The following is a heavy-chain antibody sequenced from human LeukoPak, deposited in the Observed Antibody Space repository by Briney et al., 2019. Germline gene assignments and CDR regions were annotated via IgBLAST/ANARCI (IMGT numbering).Heavy chain of an antibody. J-gene: IGHJ3*02. V-gene: IGHV3-48*03. Sequence: GGSLRLSCAASGFTFSSYEMNWVRQAPGKRLEWVSYISSGGSTVHYADSVKGRFTISRDNAKNSLYLQMNSLRAEDTAVYYCARVIIVGATGIWGQGTMVTVSS. CDR3: ARVIIVGATGI. CDR1: GFTFSSYE. CDR2: ISSGGSTV. D-gene: IGHD1-26*01.